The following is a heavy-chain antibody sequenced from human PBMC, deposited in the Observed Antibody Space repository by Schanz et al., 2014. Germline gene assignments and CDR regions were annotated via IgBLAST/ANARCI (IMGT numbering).Heavy chain of an antibody. V-gene: IGHV3-30*04. CDR1: GFTFGSYP. Sequence: QVQLVESGGGVVQPGRSLRLSCAASGFTFGSYPIHWVRQAPGKGLEWVAVISHDGNNKYYGDSVKGRFTISRDNSKNTLYLQMNSLRAEDTAVYYCAKDDVWASGSYYDYWGQGTLVTVSS. CDR2: ISHDGNNK. J-gene: IGHJ4*02. D-gene: IGHD3-10*01. CDR3: AKDDVWASGSYYDY.